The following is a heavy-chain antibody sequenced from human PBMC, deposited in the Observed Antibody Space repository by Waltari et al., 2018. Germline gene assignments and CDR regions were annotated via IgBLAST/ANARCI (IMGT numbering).Heavy chain of an antibody. CDR2: IYTSGST. CDR3: ARELGN. Sequence: QVQLQESGPGLVKPSQTLSLTCPVSGAPISSSTYWTWIRQPAGKGLEWFGLIYTSGSTNYNPSLKSRVTISVDASKNQFSLKLSSVTAADTAVYYCARELGNWGQGTLVTVSA. V-gene: IGHV4-61*02. CDR1: GAPISSSTY. J-gene: IGHJ4*02.